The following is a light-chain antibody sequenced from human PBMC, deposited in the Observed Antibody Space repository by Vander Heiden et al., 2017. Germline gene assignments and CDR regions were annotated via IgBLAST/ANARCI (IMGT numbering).Light chain of an antibody. CDR2: KDS. CDR1: ALPKQY. CDR3: SSEDSSGTYV. J-gene: IGLJ1*01. Sequence: SSELTQPPSVSVSPGHTARITCSGYALPKQYAYWYQKKPGPAPVLVHVKDSKRPAVIPGRFSVSRSGTTVTVTISVDPAEDAADYYCSSEDSSGTYVFGTGTKVTVL. V-gene: IGLV3-25*03.